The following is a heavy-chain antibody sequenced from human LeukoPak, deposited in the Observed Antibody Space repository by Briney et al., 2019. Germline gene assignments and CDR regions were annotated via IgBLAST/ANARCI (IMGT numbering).Heavy chain of an antibody. V-gene: IGHV3-48*03. D-gene: IGHD5-24*01. CDR2: INYNGATT. Sequence: GGSLRLSCAASGFTFSSYEMNWVRQAPGKGLEWVSYINYNGATTYYADSVKGRLTISRDNARNSLFLQMNSLRAEDTAVYYCARRATLTYYGLDVWGQGTTVTVAS. J-gene: IGHJ6*02. CDR1: GFTFSSYE. CDR3: ARRATLTYYGLDV.